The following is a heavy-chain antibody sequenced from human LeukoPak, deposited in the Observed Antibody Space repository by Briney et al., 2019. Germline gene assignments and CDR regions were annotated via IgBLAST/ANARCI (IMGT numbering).Heavy chain of an antibody. CDR3: ARVHQWLVWIDY. J-gene: IGHJ4*02. CDR1: GGSISSYY. V-gene: IGHV4-39*07. CDR2: IYYSGST. D-gene: IGHD6-19*01. Sequence: SETLSLTCTVSGGSISSYYWSWIRQPPGKGLEWIGTIYYSGSTYYNPSLKSRVTISVDTSKNQFSLKLSSVTAADTAVYYCARVHQWLVWIDYWGQGTLVTASS.